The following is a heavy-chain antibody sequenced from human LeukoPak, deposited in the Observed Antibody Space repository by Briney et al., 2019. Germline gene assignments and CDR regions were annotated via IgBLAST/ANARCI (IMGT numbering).Heavy chain of an antibody. V-gene: IGHV4-59*01. J-gene: IGHJ2*01. Sequence: SETLSLTCTVSGGSISSYYWSWIRQPPGKGLEWIGYIYYSGSTNYNPSLKSRVTISVDTSKNQFSLKLRSVTAADTAVYYCARVVVPAGWYFDLWGRGTLVTVSS. CDR2: IYYSGST. D-gene: IGHD2-2*01. CDR1: GGSISSYY. CDR3: ARVVVPAGWYFDL.